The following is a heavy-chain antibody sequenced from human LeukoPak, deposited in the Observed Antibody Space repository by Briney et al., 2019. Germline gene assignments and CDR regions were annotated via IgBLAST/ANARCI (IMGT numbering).Heavy chain of an antibody. D-gene: IGHD2-15*01. CDR2: IYYSGST. CDR3: ARHRGYCSGGSCYSGWYFDL. Sequence: PSETLSLTCTVSGGSISGYYWSWIRQPPGKGLEWIGYIYYSGSTKYNPSLMSRATISVDASKNQFSLKLSSVTAADTAVYYCARHRGYCSGGSCYSGWYFDLWGRGTLVTVSS. CDR1: GGSISGYY. J-gene: IGHJ2*01. V-gene: IGHV4-59*08.